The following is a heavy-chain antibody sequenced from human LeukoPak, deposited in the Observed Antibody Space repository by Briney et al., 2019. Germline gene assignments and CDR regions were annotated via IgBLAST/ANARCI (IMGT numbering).Heavy chain of an antibody. Sequence: PGGSLRLSCAASGLSFSTFAMSWVRQGPARGLEWVSSLRGNGEAFYADSVKGRFTLSSDISRNTVYLQLNNLRVEDTAIYYCARASWVSSTDAVWWGQGTLVTVSS. CDR2: LRGNGEA. D-gene: IGHD3-16*01. V-gene: IGHV3-23*01. J-gene: IGHJ4*02. CDR3: ARASWVSSTDAVW. CDR1: GLSFSTFA.